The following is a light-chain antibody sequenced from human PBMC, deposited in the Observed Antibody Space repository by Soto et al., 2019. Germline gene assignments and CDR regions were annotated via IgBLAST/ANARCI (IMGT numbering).Light chain of an antibody. CDR3: NSYSSSGTLYV. Sequence: SALTQPASVSGSPGQSITVSCTGTSSDVGGYIYVSWFQQHPGKAPKLMIYDVSNRPSGVSNRFSGSKSGNTASLTISGLQAEDEADYYCNSYSSSGTLYVFGTGTKLTVL. CDR2: DVS. V-gene: IGLV2-14*03. J-gene: IGLJ1*01. CDR1: SSDVGGYIY.